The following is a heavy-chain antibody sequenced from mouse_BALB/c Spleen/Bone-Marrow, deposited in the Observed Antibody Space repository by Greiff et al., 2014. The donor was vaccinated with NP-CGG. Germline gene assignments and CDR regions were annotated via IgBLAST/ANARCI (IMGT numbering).Heavy chain of an antibody. CDR3: ARDRRYDLAWFAY. Sequence: DVQLVESGGGLVQPGSSLRLSCATSGFTFTDYYMSWVRQPPGKALEWLGFIRNKANGYTTEYSASVKGRFTISRDNSQSILYLQMNTLRAEDSATYYCARDRRYDLAWFAYWGQGTLVTVSA. J-gene: IGHJ3*01. D-gene: IGHD2-14*01. V-gene: IGHV7-3*02. CDR1: GFTFTDYY. CDR2: IRNKANGYTT.